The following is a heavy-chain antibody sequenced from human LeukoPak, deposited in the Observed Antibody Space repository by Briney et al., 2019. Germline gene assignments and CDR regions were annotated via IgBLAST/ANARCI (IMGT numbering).Heavy chain of an antibody. J-gene: IGHJ6*03. Sequence: SQTLSLTCTVSGGSISSGSYYWSWIRQPAGKGLEGIGRIYPSGSTKYNPSHKTRVTISIDTSKNQFSLRLSSVTAADTAVYYCARDRDGYNPDEKYYYYFMDVWGKGTTVTFSS. CDR1: GGSISSGSYY. CDR2: IYPSGST. D-gene: IGHD5-24*01. CDR3: ARDRDGYNPDEKYYYYFMDV. V-gene: IGHV4-61*02.